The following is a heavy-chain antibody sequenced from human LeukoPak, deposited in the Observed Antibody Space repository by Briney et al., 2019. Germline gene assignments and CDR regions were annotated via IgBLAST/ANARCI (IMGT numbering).Heavy chain of an antibody. V-gene: IGHV1-18*01. CDR1: GYTFTMNG. CDR3: ARYYDFWSGYPSAAFDI. Sequence: GASVKVSCKASGYTFTMNGISWVRQAPGQGLEWMGWINSYNGKTNYAQRLQGRVTMTTDTSMSTAYMELSRLRSDDTAVYYCARYYDFWSGYPSAAFDIWGQGTMVTVSS. D-gene: IGHD3-3*01. J-gene: IGHJ3*02. CDR2: INSYNGKT.